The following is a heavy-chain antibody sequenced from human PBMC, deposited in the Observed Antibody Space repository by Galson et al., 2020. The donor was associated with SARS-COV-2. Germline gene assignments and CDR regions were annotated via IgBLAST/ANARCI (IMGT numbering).Heavy chain of an antibody. J-gene: IGHJ4*02. CDR2: YYSGST. CDR1: GGSISGYY. Sequence: SETLSLTCSVSGGSISGYYWSWVRQPAGKGLEWIGRYYSGSTNYNPSLKSRVTMSLDTSKNQFSLKLSSVTAADTAIYYCARGVLPLDYWGQGALVIVSS. CDR3: ARGVLPLDY. V-gene: IGHV4-4*07.